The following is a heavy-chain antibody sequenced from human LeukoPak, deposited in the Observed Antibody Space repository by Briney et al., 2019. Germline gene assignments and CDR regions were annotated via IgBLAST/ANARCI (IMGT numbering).Heavy chain of an antibody. J-gene: IGHJ6*02. D-gene: IGHD4-17*01. V-gene: IGHV4-34*01. CDR3: AREHPVTTYYYYYYGMDV. CDR2: INHSGST. Sequence: KTSETLSLTCAVYGGSFSGYYWSWIRQPPGKGLEWIGEINHSGSTNYNPSLKSRVTISVDTSKNQFSLKLSSVTAADTAVYYCAREHPVTTYYYYYYGMDVWGQGTTVTVSS. CDR1: GGSFSGYY.